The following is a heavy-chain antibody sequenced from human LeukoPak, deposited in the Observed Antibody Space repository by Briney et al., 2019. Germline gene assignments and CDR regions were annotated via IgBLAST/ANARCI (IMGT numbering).Heavy chain of an antibody. CDR1: GFTVSSNY. D-gene: IGHD6-19*01. CDR3: ARSAVTGPGWIYP. Sequence: GGSLRLSCAASGFTVSSNYMSWVRQAPGKGLQWVLVIYSGGSTYYADPVKGRFTISRANSKNTTYLQMNGLRAEDTAVYYCARSAVTGPGWIYPWGQGTLVTVSP. V-gene: IGHV3-53*01. J-gene: IGHJ5*02. CDR2: IYSGGST.